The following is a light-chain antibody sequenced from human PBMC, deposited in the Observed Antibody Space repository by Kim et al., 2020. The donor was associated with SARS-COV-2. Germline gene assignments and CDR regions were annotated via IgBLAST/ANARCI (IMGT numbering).Light chain of an antibody. Sequence: EIVVTQSPGTLSLSPGEGATLSCRTSQTTDSRFLAWYQQKSGQPPSLLIYGASRRATGITDRCSGSGSGTDVTLTISRREPEDFAVDFCQHYGTTYYTFGQGTKVDIK. CDR1: QTTDSRF. CDR3: QHYGTTYYT. J-gene: IGKJ2*01. CDR2: GAS. V-gene: IGKV3-20*01.